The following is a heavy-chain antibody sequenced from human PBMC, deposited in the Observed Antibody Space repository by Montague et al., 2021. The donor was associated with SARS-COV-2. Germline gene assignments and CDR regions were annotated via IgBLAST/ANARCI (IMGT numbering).Heavy chain of an antibody. Sequence: PMQSLEWVSLISGDGISTNYADSVKGRFTMSRDNNRNSLYLQMSSLRTEDTALYYCAKGRHSTAWHFDYWGQGALVTVSS. J-gene: IGHJ4*02. V-gene: IGHV3-43*02. CDR2: ISGDGIST. CDR3: AKGRHSTAWHFDY. D-gene: IGHD6-13*01.